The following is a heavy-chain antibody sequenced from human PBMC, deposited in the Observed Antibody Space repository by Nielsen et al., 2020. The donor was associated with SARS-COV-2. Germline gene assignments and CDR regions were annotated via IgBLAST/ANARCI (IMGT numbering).Heavy chain of an antibody. Sequence: SCAGSGFTFSSYGMHWVRQAPGKGLEWVAVISYDGSNKYYADSVKGRFTISRDNSKNTLDLQMNSLRAEDTAVYYCAKDGAAAVSYYYYYMDVWGKGTTVTVSS. CDR1: GFTFSSYG. CDR3: AKDGAAAVSYYYYYMDV. CDR2: ISYDGSNK. V-gene: IGHV3-30*18. J-gene: IGHJ6*03. D-gene: IGHD2-2*01.